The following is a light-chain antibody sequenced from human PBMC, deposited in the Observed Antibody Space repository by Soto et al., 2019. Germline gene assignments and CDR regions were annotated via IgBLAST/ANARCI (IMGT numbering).Light chain of an antibody. CDR3: RSYTASTPFYV. Sequence: QSALTQPASVSGSPGQSITISCTGARTDVDGHDYVSWYQQHPGQAPKLIIFDVNNRPSGVSSRFSGSKSGDTASLTISGLRAEDDGHYHCRSYTASTPFYVFGAGTKLTAL. CDR1: RTDVDGHDY. J-gene: IGLJ1*01. V-gene: IGLV2-14*03. CDR2: DVN.